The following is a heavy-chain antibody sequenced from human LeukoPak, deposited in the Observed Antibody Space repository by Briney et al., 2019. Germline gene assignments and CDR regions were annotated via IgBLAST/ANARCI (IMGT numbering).Heavy chain of an antibody. Sequence: GGSLRLSCAASGFTVSSNYMSWVRQAPGKGLEWVSVIYSGGSTYYADSVKGRFTISRDTSKNTLYLQMNGLRAEDTAVYYCARGPFTSISKYFDYWGQGTLVTVSS. V-gene: IGHV3-66*01. J-gene: IGHJ4*02. CDR2: IYSGGST. CDR3: ARGPFTSISKYFDY. CDR1: GFTVSSNY. D-gene: IGHD2-2*01.